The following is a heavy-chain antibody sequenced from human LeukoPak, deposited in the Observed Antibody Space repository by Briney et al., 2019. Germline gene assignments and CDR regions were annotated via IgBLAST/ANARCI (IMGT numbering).Heavy chain of an antibody. CDR1: GGTFSSYA. V-gene: IGHV1-69*05. J-gene: IGHJ5*02. D-gene: IGHD3-9*01. CDR2: IIPIFGTA. CDR3: AREGGSRYFDFDWFDP. Sequence: ASVKVSCKASGGTFSSYAISWVRQAPGQGLEWMGRIIPIFGTANYARKFQGRVTITTDESTSTAYMELSSLRSEDTAVYYCAREGGSRYFDFDWFDPWGQGTLVTVSS.